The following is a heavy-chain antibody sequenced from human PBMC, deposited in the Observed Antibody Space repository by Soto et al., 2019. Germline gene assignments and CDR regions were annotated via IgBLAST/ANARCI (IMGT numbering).Heavy chain of an antibody. CDR2: IYSGGST. CDR1: GFTVSSNY. J-gene: IGHJ3*02. Sequence: EVQLVESGGGLVQPGGSLRLSCAASGFTVSSNYMSWVRQAPGKGLEWVSIIYSGGSTYYADSVKGRFTISRDNSKNTPYLQMNRLRAEDTAVYYCASSRDTKMRGVIIAGEQAFDIWGQGTMVTVAS. CDR3: ASSRDTKMRGVIIAGEQAFDI. D-gene: IGHD3-10*01. V-gene: IGHV3-66*01.